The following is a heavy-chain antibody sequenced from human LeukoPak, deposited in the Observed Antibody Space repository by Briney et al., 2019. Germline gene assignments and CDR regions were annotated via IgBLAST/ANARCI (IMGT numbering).Heavy chain of an antibody. CDR2: IRYDGSNK. CDR3: AKDRITMVRGVITDFDY. V-gene: IGHV3-30*02. Sequence: GGSLRLSCGASGFTFSSHGMHWVRQAPGKGLEWVAFIRYDGSNKYYADSVKGRFTISRDNSKNTLYLQMNSLRAEDTAVYYCAKDRITMVRGVITDFDYWGQGTLVTVSS. J-gene: IGHJ4*02. CDR1: GFTFSSHG. D-gene: IGHD3-10*01.